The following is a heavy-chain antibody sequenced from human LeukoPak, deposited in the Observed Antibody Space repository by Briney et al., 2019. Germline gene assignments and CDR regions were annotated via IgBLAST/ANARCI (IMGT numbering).Heavy chain of an antibody. CDR2: IKQDGSDE. D-gene: IGHD6-19*01. Sequence: GGSLRLSCAASGLTFSSYWMSWVRQAPGKGLEWVANIKQDGSDEYYVDSVKGRFTISRDNAKNSVYLQMSSLRADDTAVYYCARGPVSHTSGWPFDYWGQGTLVTVSS. J-gene: IGHJ4*02. CDR3: ARGPVSHTSGWPFDY. V-gene: IGHV3-7*04. CDR1: GLTFSSYW.